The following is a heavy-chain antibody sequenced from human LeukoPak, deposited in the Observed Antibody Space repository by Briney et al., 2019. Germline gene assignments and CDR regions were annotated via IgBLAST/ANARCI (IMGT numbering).Heavy chain of an antibody. V-gene: IGHV4-34*01. CDR1: GGSFSGYY. CDR3: ARGRDYYGSGSSRVN. D-gene: IGHD3-10*01. CDR2: INHSGST. Sequence: NPSETLSLTCAVYGGSFSGYYWSWIRQPPGKGLEWIGEINHSGSTNYNPSLKSRVTISVDTSKNQLSLKLSSVTAADTAVYYCARGRDYYGSGSSRVNWGQGTLVTVSS. J-gene: IGHJ4*02.